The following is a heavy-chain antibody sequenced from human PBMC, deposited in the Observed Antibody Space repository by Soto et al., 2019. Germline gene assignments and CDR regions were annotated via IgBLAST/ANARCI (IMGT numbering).Heavy chain of an antibody. CDR1: GDSVSGYY. J-gene: IGHJ4*02. V-gene: IGHV4-4*07. CDR2: MYTSGIT. CDR3: ARDDKGVSAAMLY. D-gene: IGHD2-2*01. Sequence: ETLSLTCTVSGDSVSGYYWYWIRQPAGKGLEWIGRMYTSGITNYSPSLKSRVTMSVDTSKNQFSLKLTSVTAADTAVYYCARDDKGVSAAMLYWGQGTLVTVSS.